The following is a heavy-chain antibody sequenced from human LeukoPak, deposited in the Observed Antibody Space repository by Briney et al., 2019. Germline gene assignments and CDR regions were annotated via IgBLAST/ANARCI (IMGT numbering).Heavy chain of an antibody. Sequence: PSETLSLTCTVSGGSISSYYWSWIRQPPGKGLEWIGYIYYSGSTNYNPSLKSRVTISVDTSKNQFPLKLSSATAADTAVYYCARRYCSGGSCYSSLDYWGQGSLVTVSS. D-gene: IGHD2-15*01. CDR3: ARRYCSGGSCYSSLDY. V-gene: IGHV4-59*08. CDR2: IYYSGST. J-gene: IGHJ4*02. CDR1: GGSISSYY.